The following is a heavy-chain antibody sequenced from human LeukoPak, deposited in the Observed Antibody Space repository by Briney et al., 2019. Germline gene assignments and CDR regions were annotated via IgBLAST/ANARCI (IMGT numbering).Heavy chain of an antibody. J-gene: IGHJ4*02. D-gene: IGHD6-19*01. CDR3: ASLYSSGWYRVDY. V-gene: IGHV4-39*01. CDR2: IYYSGST. Sequence: SETLSLTCTVSGVSISSSSYYWGWLRQPPGKGLEWIGSIYYSGSTYYNPSLKSRVTISVDTSKNQFSLKLSSVTAADTAVYYCASLYSSGWYRVDYWGQGTLVTVSS. CDR1: GVSISSSSYY.